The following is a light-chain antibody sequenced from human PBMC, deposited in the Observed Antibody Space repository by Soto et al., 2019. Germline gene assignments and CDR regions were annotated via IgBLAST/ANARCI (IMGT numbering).Light chain of an antibody. CDR1: SSDVGGYNY. CDR2: DVS. CDR3: ISYTSSSTLLYV. Sequence: QSALTQPASVSGSPGQSITISCTGNSSDVGGYNYVSWYQQHPGKAPKLMIYDVSNRPSGVSNRFSVSKSGNTASLTISGLQAEDEADYSCISYTSSSTLLYVFGTGTKLTVL. V-gene: IGLV2-14*01. J-gene: IGLJ1*01.